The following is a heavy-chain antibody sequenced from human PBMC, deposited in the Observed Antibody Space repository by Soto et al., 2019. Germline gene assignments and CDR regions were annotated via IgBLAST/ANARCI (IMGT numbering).Heavy chain of an antibody. CDR3: ARGDPEYYDILTGYFDY. V-gene: IGHV4-34*01. J-gene: IGHJ4*02. CDR1: GGSFSVYY. D-gene: IGHD3-9*01. CDR2: INHSGST. Sequence: SETLSLTCAVYGGSFSVYYFSWIRQPPGKGLEWIGEINHSGSTNYNPSLKSRVTISVDTSKNQFSLKLSSVTAADTAVYYCARGDPEYYDILTGYFDYWGQRTLVTVS.